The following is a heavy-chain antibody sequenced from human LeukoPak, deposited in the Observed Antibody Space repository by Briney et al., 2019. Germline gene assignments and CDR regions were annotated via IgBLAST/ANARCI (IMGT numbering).Heavy chain of an antibody. V-gene: IGHV4-34*01. CDR1: GGSFSGYY. J-gene: IGHJ4*02. CDR3: ARGSPGFWSGPHFDY. CDR2: INHGGST. Sequence: SETLSLTCAVYGGSFSGYYWSWIRQPPGKGLEWIGEINHGGSTNYNPSLKSRVTISVDTSKNQFSLRLSSVTAADTAVYYCARGSPGFWSGPHFDYWGQGTLVTVSS. D-gene: IGHD3-3*01.